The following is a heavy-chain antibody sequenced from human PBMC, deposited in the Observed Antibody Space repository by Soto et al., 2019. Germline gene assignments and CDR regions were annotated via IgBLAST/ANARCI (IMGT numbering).Heavy chain of an antibody. Sequence: GGSLRLSCAASGFTFSSYGMHWVRQAPGKGLEWVAVIWYDGSNKYYADFVKGRFTISRDNSKNTLYLQMNSLRAEDTAVYYCARDQQWLVRFYFDFWSKGTLVTVS. CDR1: GFTFSSYG. J-gene: IGHJ4*02. D-gene: IGHD6-19*01. V-gene: IGHV3-33*01. CDR3: ARDQQWLVRFYFDF. CDR2: IWYDGSNK.